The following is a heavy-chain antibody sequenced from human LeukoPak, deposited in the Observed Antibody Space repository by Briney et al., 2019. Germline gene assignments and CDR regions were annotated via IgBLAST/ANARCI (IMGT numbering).Heavy chain of an antibody. V-gene: IGHV3-21*01. CDR3: ARDHELYCSGGSCSRMDV. J-gene: IGHJ6*03. D-gene: IGHD2-15*01. CDR2: ISSSSSYI. CDR1: GFTFSTYT. Sequence: GGSLRLSCAASGFTFSTYTLNWVRQAPGKGLEWVSSISSSSSYIYYADSVKGRFTTPRDNAKKSLYLQMSSLRAEDTAVYYCARDHELYCSGGSCSRMDVWGKGTTVTISS.